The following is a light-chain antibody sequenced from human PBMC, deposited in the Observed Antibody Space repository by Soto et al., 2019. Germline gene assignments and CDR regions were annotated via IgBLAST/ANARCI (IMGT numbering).Light chain of an antibody. CDR1: QSVSSY. CDR3: QQRSNWPTLYT. V-gene: IGKV3-11*01. CDR2: DAS. J-gene: IGKJ2*01. Sequence: EIVLTQSPATLSLSPGERATLSCRASQSVSSYLAWYQQKPGQAPRLLIYDASNRATGIPARFSGSGSGTDFTLTISSLEPEDFALYYCQQRSNWPTLYTVGQGTKLEIK.